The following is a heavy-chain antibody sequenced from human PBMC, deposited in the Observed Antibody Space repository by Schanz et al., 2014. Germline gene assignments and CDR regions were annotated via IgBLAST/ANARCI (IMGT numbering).Heavy chain of an antibody. Sequence: QVQLQESGPGLVKPSENLSLTCTVSDGSISSSSYYWGWIRQPPGKGLEWIGSIYQSGTTYYSPTLKCRATISVDTTKTQFPLNVISVTAADTAVYYCARPGGSSWSFAYWGLGRLVIVSS. CDR1: DGSISSSSYY. D-gene: IGHD6-13*01. J-gene: IGHJ4*02. CDR3: ARPGGSSWSFAY. CDR2: IYQSGTT. V-gene: IGHV4-39*01.